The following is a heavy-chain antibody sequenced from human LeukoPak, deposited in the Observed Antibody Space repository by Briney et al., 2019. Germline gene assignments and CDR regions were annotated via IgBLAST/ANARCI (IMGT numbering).Heavy chain of an antibody. CDR1: GGAYY. J-gene: IGHJ4*02. CDR2: IYYDGST. V-gene: IGHV4-31*03. D-gene: IGHD5-18*01. CDR3: ARSGRAQLHTAMSYFDY. Sequence: SQTLSLTCTVSGGAYYWTWIRQHPGKGLEWIGYIYYDGSTYYNPSLKSRVSISLDTSKNQFSLNLRSVTAADTAVYYCARSGRAQLHTAMSYFDYRGQGTLVTVSS.